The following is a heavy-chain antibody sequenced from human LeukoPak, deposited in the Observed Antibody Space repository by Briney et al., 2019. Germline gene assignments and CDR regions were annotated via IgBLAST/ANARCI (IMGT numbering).Heavy chain of an antibody. CDR3: ARHPGSRPGGWFDP. CDR2: INHSGST. CDR1: GGSFSGYY. D-gene: IGHD2-15*01. V-gene: IGHV4-34*01. J-gene: IGHJ5*02. Sequence: SETLSLTCAVYGGSFSGYYWSWIRQPPGKGLEWIGEINHSGSTNYNPSLESRVTISVDTSKNQFSLKLSSVTAADTAVYYCARHPGSRPGGWFDPWGQGTLVTVSS.